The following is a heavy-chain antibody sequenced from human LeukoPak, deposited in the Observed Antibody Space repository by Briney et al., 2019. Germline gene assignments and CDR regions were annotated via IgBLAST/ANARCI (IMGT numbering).Heavy chain of an antibody. J-gene: IGHJ4*02. Sequence: SETLSLTCTVSGGSISSGGYYWSWIRQHPGKGLEWIGYIYYGGSSYYNPSLKSRVTISVDTSKTQFSLKLSSVTAADTAVYYCARVATSQQLASYYFDYWGQGTLVTVSS. CDR2: IYYGGSS. CDR1: GGSISSGGYY. CDR3: ARVATSQQLASYYFDY. V-gene: IGHV4-31*03. D-gene: IGHD6-13*01.